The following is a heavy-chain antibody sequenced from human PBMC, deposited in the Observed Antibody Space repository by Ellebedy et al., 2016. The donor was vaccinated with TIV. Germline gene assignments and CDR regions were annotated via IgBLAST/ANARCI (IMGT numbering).Heavy chain of an antibody. J-gene: IGHJ4*02. Sequence: GESLKISCAASGFTFSSYSINWVRQAPGKGLEWVSSISSTSSFIYYADSVKGRFTISRDNAKNSLYLQMNSLRAEDTAVYYCAREGLWFGDLDYWGQGTLVTVSS. CDR1: GFTFSSYS. D-gene: IGHD3-10*01. CDR2: ISSTSSFI. CDR3: AREGLWFGDLDY. V-gene: IGHV3-21*01.